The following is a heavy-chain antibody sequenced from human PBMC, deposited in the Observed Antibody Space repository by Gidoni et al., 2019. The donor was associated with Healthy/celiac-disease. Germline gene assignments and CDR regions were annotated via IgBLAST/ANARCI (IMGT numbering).Heavy chain of an antibody. CDR3: ARGRQLVPFDY. CDR1: GGSFRGYY. Sequence: QVQLQQWGAGLLKPSETLSLTCAVYGGSFRGYYWSCIRQPPGQGLEWIGEINHSGSTNYNPSLKSRVTISVDTSKNQFSLKLSSVTAADTAVYYCARGRQLVPFDYWGQGTLVTVSS. V-gene: IGHV4-34*01. CDR2: INHSGST. D-gene: IGHD6-6*01. J-gene: IGHJ4*02.